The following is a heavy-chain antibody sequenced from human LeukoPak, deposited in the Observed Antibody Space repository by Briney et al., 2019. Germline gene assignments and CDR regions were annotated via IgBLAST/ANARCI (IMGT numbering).Heavy chain of an antibody. Sequence: SQTLSPTCAVSGYSISSGYYWGWIRQPPGKRLEWIGTIYHSGSTYYNPSLNSRVTISVDTSKHQFSLKLRSVTAADTAVYYCASCPVVPAYFDYWGQGTLVTVSS. CDR3: ASCPVVPAYFDY. CDR2: IYHSGST. V-gene: IGHV4-38-2*01. CDR1: GYSISSGYY. D-gene: IGHD2-2*01. J-gene: IGHJ4*02.